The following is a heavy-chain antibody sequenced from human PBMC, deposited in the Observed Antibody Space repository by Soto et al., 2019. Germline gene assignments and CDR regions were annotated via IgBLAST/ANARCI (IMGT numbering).Heavy chain of an antibody. Sequence: SETLSLTCTVSGGSTSSSSYYWGWIRQPPGKGLEWIGSIYYSGSTYYNPSLKSRVTISVDTSKNQFSLKLSSVTAADTAVYYGGRRSRWGPTSVDVWGKGTRVTVPS. CDR2: IYYSGST. CDR3: GRRSRWGPTSVDV. J-gene: IGHJ6*03. D-gene: IGHD3-16*01. CDR1: GGSTSSSSYY. V-gene: IGHV4-39*01.